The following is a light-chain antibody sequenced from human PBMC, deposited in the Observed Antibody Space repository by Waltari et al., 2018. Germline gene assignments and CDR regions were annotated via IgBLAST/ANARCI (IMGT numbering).Light chain of an antibody. J-gene: IGLJ2*01. V-gene: IGLV2-23*02. CDR3: CSYAGSSTSI. CDR2: GVT. Sequence: QSALTQPASVSGSPGQSITISCTGTSSDVGGYNYVSWYQQHPGKAPKLMIYGVTERPSGVSNRFSGFKSGNTASLTISGLQAEDEADYYCCSYAGSSTSIFGGGTKLTVL. CDR1: SSDVGGYNY.